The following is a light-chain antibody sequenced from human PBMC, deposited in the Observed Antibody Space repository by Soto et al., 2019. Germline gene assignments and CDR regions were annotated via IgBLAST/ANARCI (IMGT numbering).Light chain of an antibody. CDR2: AAS. Sequence: DIQRTQSQSSVSACXXDIVXINCPASQGISRSLAWYQQKPGKAPKXXIYAASSLHSGVPSRFSGSGFGTDFTLTISGLQPEDFAAYCCQQADTFPITFGQGTRLEIK. J-gene: IGKJ5*01. CDR1: QGISRS. CDR3: QQADTFPIT. V-gene: IGKV1D-12*01.